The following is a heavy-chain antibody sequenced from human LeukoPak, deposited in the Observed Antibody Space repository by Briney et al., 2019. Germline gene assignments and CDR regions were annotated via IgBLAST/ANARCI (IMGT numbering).Heavy chain of an antibody. D-gene: IGHD2-2*01. Sequence: PGGSLRLSCAASGFTFSSYAMSWVRQAPGKGLDWVSAISGSGGSTYYADSVKGRFTISRDSSKNTLYLQINSLRAEDTAVYYCAKEGVPGCGLSWFDPWGQGTLVTVSS. CDR2: ISGSGGST. CDR3: AKEGVPGCGLSWFDP. J-gene: IGHJ5*02. V-gene: IGHV3-23*01. CDR1: GFTFSSYA.